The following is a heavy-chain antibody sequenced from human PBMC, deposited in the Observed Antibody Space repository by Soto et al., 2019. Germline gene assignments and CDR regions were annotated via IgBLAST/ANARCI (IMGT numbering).Heavy chain of an antibody. CDR3: ARGDRGAFDL. Sequence: EVQLAESGGGLVRPGGSLRLSCAASGFTFSYYWMHWVRQAPGKGLVWVSRIHSDGSSTTYADFVKGRFIISRDNARNTVDVQMNSVRVEDTAVYYCARGDRGAFDLWGQGTVVTVSS. CDR1: GFTFSYYW. CDR2: IHSDGSST. V-gene: IGHV3-74*01. J-gene: IGHJ3*01. D-gene: IGHD1-26*01.